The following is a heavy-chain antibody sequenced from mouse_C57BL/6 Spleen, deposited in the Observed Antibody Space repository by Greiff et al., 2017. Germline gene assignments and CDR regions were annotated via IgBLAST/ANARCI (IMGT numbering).Heavy chain of an antibody. D-gene: IGHD2-5*01. J-gene: IGHJ3*01. V-gene: IGHV1-55*01. CDR1: GYTFTSYW. Sequence: QVQLQQPGAELVKPGASVKMSCKASGYTFTSYWITWVKQRPGQGLEWIGDIYPGRGSTNYNEKFKSKATLTVDTSSSTAYMQLSSLTSEDSAVYYCAREGSNYSWFAYWGQGTLVTVSA. CDR2: IYPGRGST. CDR3: AREGSNYSWFAY.